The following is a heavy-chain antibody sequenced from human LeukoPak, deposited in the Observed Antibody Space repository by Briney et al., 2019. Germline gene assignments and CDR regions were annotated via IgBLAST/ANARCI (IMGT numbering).Heavy chain of an antibody. CDR2: INPNSGGT. J-gene: IGHJ4*02. CDR3: ASARAGGDTSCSDY. D-gene: IGHD2-2*01. CDR1: GYTFTGYY. V-gene: IGHV1-2*02. Sequence: SVKVSCKASGYTFTGYYMHWVRQAPGQGLEWMGWINPNSGGTNYAQKFQGRVTMTRTTSISTAYMELSRLTSDDTAVYYCASARAGGDTSCSDYWGQGTLVTVSS.